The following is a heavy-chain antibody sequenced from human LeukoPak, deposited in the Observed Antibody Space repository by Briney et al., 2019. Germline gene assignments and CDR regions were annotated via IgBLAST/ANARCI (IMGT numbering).Heavy chain of an antibody. Sequence: GGSLRLSCAASGFTFSPYSMSWVRQAPGKGLGWVSSISGSSSYIYYADSVKGRFTISRDNAKNSLYLQMNSLRAEDTAVYYCARVPIDILTGYYYSNWFDSWGQGTLVTVSS. V-gene: IGHV3-21*01. CDR1: GFTFSPYS. J-gene: IGHJ5*01. CDR3: ARVPIDILTGYYYSNWFDS. D-gene: IGHD3-9*01. CDR2: ISGSSSYI.